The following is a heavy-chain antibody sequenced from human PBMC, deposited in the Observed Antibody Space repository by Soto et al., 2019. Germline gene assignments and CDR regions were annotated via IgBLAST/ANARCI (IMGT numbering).Heavy chain of an antibody. CDR3: ARVRFGEWGYAMDV. CDR2: ISSSGSSI. Sequence: QVQLVESGGGLVKPGGSLRLSCAASGLTFSDSYLNWIRHAPGKELEWLAYISSSGSSIFYAGSVKGRFTISRDNAKNSLYLHMSSLRAEDTAMYYCARVRFGEWGYAMDVWGQGTTVTVSS. J-gene: IGHJ6*02. V-gene: IGHV3-11*01. CDR1: GLTFSDSY. D-gene: IGHD3-10*01.